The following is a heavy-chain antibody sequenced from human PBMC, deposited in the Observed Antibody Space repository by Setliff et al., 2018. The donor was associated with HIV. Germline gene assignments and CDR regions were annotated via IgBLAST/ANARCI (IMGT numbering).Heavy chain of an antibody. J-gene: IGHJ4*02. V-gene: IGHV4-34*01. CDR1: GGSFSGYY. D-gene: IGHD5-18*01. CDR2: INHSGST. Sequence: SETLSLTCAVYGGSFSGYYWSWIRQPPGKGLEWSGEINHSGSTNYNPSLKSRVTISVDTSKNQFSLKLSSVAAADTAVYHCARGGYRDGYDYWGQGTLVTVSS. CDR3: ARGGYRDGYDY.